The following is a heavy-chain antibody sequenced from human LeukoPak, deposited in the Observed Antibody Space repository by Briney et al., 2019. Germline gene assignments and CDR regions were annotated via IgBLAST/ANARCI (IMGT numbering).Heavy chain of an antibody. V-gene: IGHV3-48*03. D-gene: IGHD3-22*01. CDR3: ARGGGGLYDSSGYYRRDFDY. CDR1: GFTFSSYE. CDR2: ISSSGSII. Sequence: GGSLRLSCAASGFTFSSYEMNWVRQAPGKGLEWVSYISSSGSIIYYADSVKGRFTISRDNAKNSLYLQMNSLRAEDTAVYYCARGGGGLYDSSGYYRRDFDYWGQGTLVTVSS. J-gene: IGHJ4*02.